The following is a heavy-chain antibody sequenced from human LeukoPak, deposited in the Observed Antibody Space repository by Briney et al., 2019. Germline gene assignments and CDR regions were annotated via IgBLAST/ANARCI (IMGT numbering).Heavy chain of an antibody. CDR1: GFTFSSYA. V-gene: IGHV3-23*01. CDR2: ISGSGGST. D-gene: IGHD4-17*01. Sequence: DPGGSLRLSCAASGFTFSSYAMSWVRQAPGKGLEWVSAISGSGGSTYYADSVKGRFTISRDNSKNTLYLQMNSLRAEDTAVYYCAKDDSWAYGEMLYFQHWGQGTLVTVSS. CDR3: AKDDSWAYGEMLYFQH. J-gene: IGHJ1*01.